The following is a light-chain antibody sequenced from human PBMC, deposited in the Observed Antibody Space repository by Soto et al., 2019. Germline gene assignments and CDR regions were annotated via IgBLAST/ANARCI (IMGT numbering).Light chain of an antibody. V-gene: IGKV1-5*01. CDR1: QSVRSW. CDR3: QQYDHYPLT. Sequence: DIQMTQSPSTLSASVGDRVTITCRASQSVRSWLAWYQQKPGRAPKFLIYDASSLESGVPSRFSGSGSGTEFTLTFSNLQPDDFATYYCQQYDHYPLTFGGGTKVEI. CDR2: DAS. J-gene: IGKJ4*01.